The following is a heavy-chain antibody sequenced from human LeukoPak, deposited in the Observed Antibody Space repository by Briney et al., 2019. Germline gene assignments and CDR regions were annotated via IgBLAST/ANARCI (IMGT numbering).Heavy chain of an antibody. CDR1: GFTFSSYS. D-gene: IGHD4-23*01. V-gene: IGHV3-21*03. CDR2: ISSSSSYI. Sequence: GGSLRLSCAASGFTFSSYSMNWVRQAPGKGLEWVSSISSSSSYIYYADSVKGRFTISRDNSKNTLYLQMNSLKTEDTAVYYCARDPPTTVVNGKLDAFDIWGQGTMVTVSS. CDR3: ARDPPTTVVNGKLDAFDI. J-gene: IGHJ3*02.